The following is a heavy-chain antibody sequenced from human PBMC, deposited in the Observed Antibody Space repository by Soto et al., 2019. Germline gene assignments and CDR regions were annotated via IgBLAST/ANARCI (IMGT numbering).Heavy chain of an antibody. V-gene: IGHV1-18*01. J-gene: IGHJ6*02. D-gene: IGHD5-12*01. CDR3: ATTIGYSYYYYGMDV. CDR2: ISAYNGDT. CDR1: GYTLTSYG. Sequence: QVQLLQSGAEVTKPGASVKVSCKASGYTLTSYGISWVRQAPGQGLEWMGWISAYNGDTNYAQSLQGRVTMTTDTSTTTADMELRSLRSDDTAVYYCATTIGYSYYYYGMDVWGQGTTVTVSS.